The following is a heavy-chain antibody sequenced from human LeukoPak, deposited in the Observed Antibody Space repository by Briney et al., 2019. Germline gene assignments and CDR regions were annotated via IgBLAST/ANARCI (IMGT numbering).Heavy chain of an antibody. CDR1: GFTFSSYS. D-gene: IGHD5-12*01. CDR2: ISTSSSYI. CDR3: ARGTYDSVQIDY. Sequence: GGSLRLSCAASGFTFSSYSMNWVRQAPGKGLEWVSSISTSSSYIYYADSVKGRFTISRDNAKNSLFLQMNSLRAEDTAVYYCARGTYDSVQIDYWGQGTLVTVSS. J-gene: IGHJ4*02. V-gene: IGHV3-21*01.